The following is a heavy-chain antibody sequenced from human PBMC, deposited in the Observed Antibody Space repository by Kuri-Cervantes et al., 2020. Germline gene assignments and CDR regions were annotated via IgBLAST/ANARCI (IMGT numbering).Heavy chain of an antibody. V-gene: IGHV4-34*01. J-gene: IGHJ5*02. CDR2: INHSGST. D-gene: IGHD1-26*01. Sequence: SQTLSLTCAVYGGSFSGYYWSWIRQPPEKGLEWIGEINHSGSTNYNPSLKSRVTISVDTSKNQFSLKLSSVTAADTAVYYCARGEVGATEWFDPWGQGTLVTVSS. CDR3: ARGEVGATEWFDP. CDR1: GGSFSGYY.